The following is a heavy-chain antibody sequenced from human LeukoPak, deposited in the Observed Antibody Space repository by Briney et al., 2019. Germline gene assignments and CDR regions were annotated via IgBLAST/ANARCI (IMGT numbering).Heavy chain of an antibody. J-gene: IGHJ4*02. CDR1: GGSISSYY. CDR2: IHYSGST. V-gene: IGHV4-59*12. CDR3: ARDPLSYHGSGSYYNAYSDC. D-gene: IGHD3-10*01. Sequence: SETLSLTCTVSGGSISSYYWSWIRQPPGKGLEWIGYIHYSGSTSYNPSLKSRVTISVDTSKNQFSLKLSSVTAADTAVYYCARDPLSYHGSGSYYNAYSDCWGQGTLVTVSS.